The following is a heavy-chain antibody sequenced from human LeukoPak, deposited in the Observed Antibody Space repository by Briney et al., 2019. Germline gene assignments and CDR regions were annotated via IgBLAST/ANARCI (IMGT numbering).Heavy chain of an antibody. D-gene: IGHD4-17*01. J-gene: IGHJ3*02. Sequence: GASVKVSCKASGGTFSSYAISWVRPAPGQGLEWMGGIIPIFGTANYAQKFQGRVTITADESTSTAYMELSSLRSEDTAVYYCARVPGYGDFALDAFDIWGQGTMVTVSS. CDR2: IIPIFGTA. CDR1: GGTFSSYA. CDR3: ARVPGYGDFALDAFDI. V-gene: IGHV1-69*13.